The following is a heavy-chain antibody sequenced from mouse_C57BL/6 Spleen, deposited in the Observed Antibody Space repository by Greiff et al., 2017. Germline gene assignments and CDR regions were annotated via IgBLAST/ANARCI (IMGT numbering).Heavy chain of an antibody. Sequence: VQLQQSDAELVKPGASVKISCKVSGYTFTDHTIHWMKQRPEQGLAWIGYIYPRDGSTKYNEKFKGKATLTADKSSSTAYMQLNSLTSEDSAVYFCARRGYYGSSSYYFDDWGQGTTLTVSS. D-gene: IGHD1-1*01. CDR2: IYPRDGST. V-gene: IGHV1-78*01. J-gene: IGHJ2*01. CDR1: GYTFTDHT. CDR3: ARRGYYGSSSYYFDD.